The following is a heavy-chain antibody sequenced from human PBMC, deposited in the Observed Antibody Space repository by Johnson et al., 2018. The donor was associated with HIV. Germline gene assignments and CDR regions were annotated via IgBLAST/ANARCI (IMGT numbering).Heavy chain of an antibody. J-gene: IGHJ3*02. V-gene: IGHV3-30*18. CDR3: ANDLRVVDWFNAYDAFDI. CDR1: GFTFTNYW. D-gene: IGHD3-9*01. CDR2: ISYDGSDK. Sequence: VQLVESGGGVVQPGGSLRLSCAASGFTFTNYWMSWVRQAPAKGLEWVAVISYDGSDKYYADSVKGRFTIPRDNSKNTLYLQMNSLSAYDTAVYYCANDLRVVDWFNAYDAFDIWGQGTMVTVSS.